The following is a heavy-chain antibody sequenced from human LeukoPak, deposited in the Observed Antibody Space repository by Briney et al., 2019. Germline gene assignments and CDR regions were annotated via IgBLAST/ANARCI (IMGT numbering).Heavy chain of an antibody. V-gene: IGHV3-30*03. Sequence: GGSLRLSCAASGFTFSSYGMHWVRQAPGKGLEWVAVISYDGSNKYYADSVKGRFTISRDNSKNTLYLQMNSLRAEDTAVYYCARMVADYYYYYYMDVWGKGTTVTVSS. CDR1: GFTFSSYG. J-gene: IGHJ6*03. CDR2: ISYDGSNK. D-gene: IGHD6-19*01. CDR3: ARMVADYYYYYYMDV.